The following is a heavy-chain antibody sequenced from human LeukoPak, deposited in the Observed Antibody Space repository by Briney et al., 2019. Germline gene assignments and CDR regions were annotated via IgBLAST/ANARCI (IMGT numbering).Heavy chain of an antibody. CDR2: INHSGST. CDR1: GGSISSYY. V-gene: IGHV4-34*01. J-gene: IGHJ4*02. Sequence: SETLSLTCTVSGGSISSYYWSWIRQPPGKGLEWIGEINHSGSTNYNPSLKSRVTISVDTSKNQFSLKLSSVTAADTAVYYCARGGLVTTFGIDYWGQGTLVTVSS. CDR3: ARGGLVTTFGIDY. D-gene: IGHD3-16*01.